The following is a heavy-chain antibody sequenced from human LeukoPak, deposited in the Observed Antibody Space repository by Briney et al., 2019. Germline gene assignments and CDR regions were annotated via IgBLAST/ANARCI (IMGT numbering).Heavy chain of an antibody. CDR1: GFAFDDYG. CDR2: ITWNAEKT. Sequence: PGGSLRISCAASGFAFDDYGMSWVRVAPGRGLEWVSGITWNAEKTAYAETVKGRFTTSRDNAKNSLYLQMNSLSAEDTALYYCARDWRSGYSIDNWGQGTLVTVSS. CDR3: ARDWRSGYSIDN. J-gene: IGHJ4*02. V-gene: IGHV3-20*04. D-gene: IGHD6-19*01.